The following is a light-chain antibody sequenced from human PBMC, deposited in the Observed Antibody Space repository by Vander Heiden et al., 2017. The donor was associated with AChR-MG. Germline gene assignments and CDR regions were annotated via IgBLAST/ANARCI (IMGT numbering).Light chain of an antibody. Sequence: SYALTQPLSVSVALGQTARITCGGNNLGSKNVHGYQQKPGQAPVLVIYRDSNRPSGIPERFSGSNSGNTATLTISRAQAGDEADYYCQVWDSSTAYVVFGGGTKLTVL. CDR3: QVWDSSTAYVV. CDR2: RDS. V-gene: IGLV3-9*01. CDR1: NLGSKN. J-gene: IGLJ2*01.